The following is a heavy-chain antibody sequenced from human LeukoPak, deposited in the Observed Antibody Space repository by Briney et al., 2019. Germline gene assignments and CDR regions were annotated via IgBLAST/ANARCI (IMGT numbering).Heavy chain of an antibody. D-gene: IGHD2-15*01. CDR1: GFTLSNYA. CDR3: ASRFKDCSGGSCCLYYFDY. CDR2: ISSSSSYI. V-gene: IGHV3-21*01. Sequence: GGSLRLSCAASGFTLSNYAMDWVRQAPGKGLEWVSFISSSSSYIYYADSVKGRFTISRDNAKNSLYLQMNSLRAEDTALYYCASRFKDCSGGSCCLYYFDYWGQGTLVTVSS. J-gene: IGHJ4*02.